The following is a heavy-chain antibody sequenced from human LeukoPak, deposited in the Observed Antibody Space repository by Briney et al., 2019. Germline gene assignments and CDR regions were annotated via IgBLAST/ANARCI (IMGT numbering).Heavy chain of an antibody. V-gene: IGHV1-8*01. Sequence: ASVKVSCKASGYTFTSYDINWVRQATGQGLEWMGWMNPSSGNTGYAQKFQGRVTMTRNTSISTAYMELSSLRSEDTAVYYCARELAVAGTQGDYWGQGTLVTVSS. CDR3: ARELAVAGTQGDY. J-gene: IGHJ4*02. CDR2: MNPSSGNT. D-gene: IGHD6-19*01. CDR1: GYTFTSYD.